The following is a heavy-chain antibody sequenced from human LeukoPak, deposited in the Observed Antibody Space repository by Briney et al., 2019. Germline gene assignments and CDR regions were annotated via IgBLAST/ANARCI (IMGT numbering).Heavy chain of an antibody. CDR1: GGSFSGYY. CDR2: INHSGST. J-gene: IGHJ2*01. Sequence: SETLSLTCAVYGGSFSGYYWSWIRQPPGKGQERIGEINHSGSTNYNPSLKSRVTISVDTSKNQFSLKLSSVTAADTAVYYCARVGFWSGINPPVYWYFDLWGRGTLVTVSS. V-gene: IGHV4-34*01. CDR3: ARVGFWSGINPPVYWYFDL. D-gene: IGHD3-3*01.